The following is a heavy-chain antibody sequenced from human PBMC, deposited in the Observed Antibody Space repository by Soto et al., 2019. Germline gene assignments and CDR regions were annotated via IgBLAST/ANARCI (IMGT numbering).Heavy chain of an antibody. V-gene: IGHV4-30-2*01. D-gene: IGHD3-22*01. Sequence: QLQLQESGSGLVKPSQTLSLTCAVSGGSISSGGYSWSWIRQPPGKGLEWIGYIYHSGSTYYNPSLKSRVTISVDRSKNQFSLKLSSVTAADTAVYYCARGLYDSCGYYSNRNWYFDLWGRGTLVTVSS. J-gene: IGHJ2*01. CDR3: ARGLYDSCGYYSNRNWYFDL. CDR2: IYHSGST. CDR1: GGSISSGGYS.